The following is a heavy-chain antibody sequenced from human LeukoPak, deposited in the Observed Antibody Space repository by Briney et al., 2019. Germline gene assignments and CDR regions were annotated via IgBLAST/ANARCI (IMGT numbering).Heavy chain of an antibody. D-gene: IGHD6-13*01. CDR3: AAASAFSSSWRS. CDR1: GLSFSSYN. V-gene: IGHV3-48*01. CDR2: ITASDTTR. J-gene: IGHJ5*02. Sequence: GGSLRLSCAASGLSFSSYNMNWVRQAPGKGPEWVAYITASDTTRYYADSVKGRLTISRDNAKKSLFLQMNSLSPEDTAVYYCAAASAFSSSWRSWGQGTVVTVSS.